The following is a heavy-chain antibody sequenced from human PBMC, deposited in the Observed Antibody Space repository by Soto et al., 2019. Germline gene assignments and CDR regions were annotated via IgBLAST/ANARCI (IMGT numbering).Heavy chain of an antibody. Sequence: PSETLSLTCTVSGGSISDNDYYWNWIRQPPGKGLEWIGTISHSGAANYNPSLESRVAISVDTSKNEFSLKLTSVTAADTAVYYCARLGGYYQDLDSWRHGTVVTVSS. CDR1: GGSISDNDYY. CDR2: ISHSGAA. J-gene: IGHJ5*01. D-gene: IGHD3-22*01. CDR3: ARLGGYYQDLDS. V-gene: IGHV4-39*07.